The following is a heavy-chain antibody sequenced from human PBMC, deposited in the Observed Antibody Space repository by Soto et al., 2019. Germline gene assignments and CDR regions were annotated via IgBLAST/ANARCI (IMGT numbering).Heavy chain of an antibody. Sequence: GESLKISCKGSGYSFTSYWIGWVRQMPGKGLEWMGIIYPGDSDTRYSPSFQGQVTISADKSISTAYLQWSSLKASDTAMYYCARHGIYQLLEDYYGMDVWGQGTTVTVSS. CDR3: ARHGIYQLLEDYYGMDV. J-gene: IGHJ6*02. CDR1: GYSFTSYW. D-gene: IGHD2-2*01. V-gene: IGHV5-51*01. CDR2: IYPGDSDT.